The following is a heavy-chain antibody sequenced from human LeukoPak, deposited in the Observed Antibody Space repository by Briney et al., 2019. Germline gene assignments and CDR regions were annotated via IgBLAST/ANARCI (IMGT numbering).Heavy chain of an antibody. Sequence: ASVKVSCKASGYTFTSYYMHWVRQAPGQGLEWMGIINPSGGSTSYAQKFQGRVTMTRDTSTSTVYMELSSLRSEDTAVYYCARTDRRGSSGYRRFQHWGQGTLVTVSS. V-gene: IGHV1-46*01. D-gene: IGHD3-22*01. CDR3: ARTDRRGSSGYRRFQH. J-gene: IGHJ1*01. CDR1: GYTFTSYY. CDR2: INPSGGST.